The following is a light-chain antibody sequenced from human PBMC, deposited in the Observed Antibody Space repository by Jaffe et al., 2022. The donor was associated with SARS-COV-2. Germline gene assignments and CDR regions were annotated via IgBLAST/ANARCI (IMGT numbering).Light chain of an antibody. CDR3: QQYYGYPFT. CDR1: QDISSY. J-gene: IGKJ4*01. Sequence: AIRMTQSPSSFPASTGDRVTITCRASQDISSYLTWYQQKPGKAPKLLIYAASTLQSGVPSRFSGSGSGTNFTLTISCLQSEDFAAYYCQQYYGYPFTFGGGTKVEIK. CDR2: AAS. V-gene: IGKV1-8*01.